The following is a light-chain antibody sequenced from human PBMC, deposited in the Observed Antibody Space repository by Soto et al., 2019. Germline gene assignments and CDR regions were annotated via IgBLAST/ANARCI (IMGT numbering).Light chain of an antibody. CDR1: QTISSH. CDR2: AAS. J-gene: IGKJ5*01. V-gene: IGKV1-39*01. CDR3: QQSYTTPIT. Sequence: IKMTQSPSSLSACVGDRVMINCRASQTISSHLSWYQQKPGKAPNLLVYAASSLQSGVPSRFTGSGSGTDFTLTISSLQPEDFATYFCQQSYTTPITFGQGTRLEIK.